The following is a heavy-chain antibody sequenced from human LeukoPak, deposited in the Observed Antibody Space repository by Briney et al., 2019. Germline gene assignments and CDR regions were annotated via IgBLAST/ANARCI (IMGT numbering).Heavy chain of an antibody. Sequence: KTSETLSLTCTVSGGSISSSSYYWGWIRQPPGKGLEWIGSIYYSGSTYYNPSLKSRVTKSVDTSKNQFSLKLSSVTAADTAVYYCARPAMVDTAMVTGWGQGTLVTVSS. J-gene: IGHJ4*02. CDR2: IYYSGST. CDR3: ARPAMVDTAMVTG. D-gene: IGHD5-18*01. V-gene: IGHV4-39*01. CDR1: GGSISSSSYY.